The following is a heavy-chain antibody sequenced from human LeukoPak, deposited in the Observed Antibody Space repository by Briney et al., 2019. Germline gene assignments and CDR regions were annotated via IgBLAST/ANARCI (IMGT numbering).Heavy chain of an antibody. J-gene: IGHJ5*02. CDR1: GGTFSNYA. D-gene: IGHD2-2*01. V-gene: IGHV1-69*04. CDR3: ARGVVPAAIIADNWFDP. Sequence: ASVKVSCKASGGTFSNYAITWVRQAPGQGLEWMGRIIPILDMTNYAQRFQGRVTITADKSTSIAYMELSSLRSEDTAVYYCARGVVPAAIIADNWFDPWGQGTLVSVSS. CDR2: IIPILDMT.